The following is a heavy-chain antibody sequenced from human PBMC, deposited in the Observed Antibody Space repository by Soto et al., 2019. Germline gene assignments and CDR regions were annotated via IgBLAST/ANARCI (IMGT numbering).Heavy chain of an antibody. CDR3: AKDMGRYFDWFLPRFDY. J-gene: IGHJ4*02. Sequence: EVQLVESGGGLVQPGRSLRLSCAASGFTFDDYAMHWVRQAPGKGLEWVSGISWNSGSIGYADSVKGRFTISRDNAKNSLYLQMNSLRAEDTALYYCAKDMGRYFDWFLPRFDYWGQGTLVTVSS. V-gene: IGHV3-9*01. CDR1: GFTFDDYA. D-gene: IGHD3-9*01. CDR2: ISWNSGSI.